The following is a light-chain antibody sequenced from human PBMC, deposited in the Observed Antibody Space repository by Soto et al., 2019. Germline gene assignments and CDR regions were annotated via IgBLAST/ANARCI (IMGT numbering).Light chain of an antibody. CDR1: QSLRSNF. Sequence: EIVLTQSPGTLSVSPGERATLSRTASQSLRSNFLAWYQQKPGQAPRLLIYDASSRAAGIPDRFSGSGSGTDFTLTITRLEPKDFAVYHCQQYDGSPRTFGQGTKVEIK. CDR2: DAS. J-gene: IGKJ1*01. V-gene: IGKV3-20*01. CDR3: QQYDGSPRT.